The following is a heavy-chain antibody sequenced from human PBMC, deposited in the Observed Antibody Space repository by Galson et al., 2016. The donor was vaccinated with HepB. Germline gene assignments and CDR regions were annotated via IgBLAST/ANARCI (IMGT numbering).Heavy chain of an antibody. CDR2: IWHDGSNK. CDR3: VRGGDFWSGYYRKDFDY. V-gene: IGHV3-33*01. J-gene: IGHJ4*02. D-gene: IGHD3-3*01. Sequence: SLRLSCAASGFTFSSHGMHWIRQAPGKGLEWVAVIWHDGSNKYYGDSVKGRFTISRDISKNTLYLQMNSLRAEDTAVYYRVRGGDFWSGYYRKDFDYWGQGTLVTVSS. CDR1: GFTFSSHG.